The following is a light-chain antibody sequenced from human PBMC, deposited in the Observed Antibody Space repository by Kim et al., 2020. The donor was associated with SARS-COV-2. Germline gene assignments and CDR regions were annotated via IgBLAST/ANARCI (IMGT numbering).Light chain of an antibody. CDR3: QQYKDWPPLT. CDR1: QSISSK. Sequence: SPGERATLSCRASQSISSKLAWYQQKTGQAPRLLIYDASTRANGIPARFSGSGSGTEFTLSISSLQSEDFAVYYCQQYKDWPPLTFGGGTKVDIK. CDR2: DAS. J-gene: IGKJ4*01. V-gene: IGKV3-15*01.